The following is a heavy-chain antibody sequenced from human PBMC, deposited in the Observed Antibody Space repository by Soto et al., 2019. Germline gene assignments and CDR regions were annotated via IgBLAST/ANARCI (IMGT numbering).Heavy chain of an antibody. CDR1: GGSISSGGYY. CDR2: IYYSGST. Sequence: PSETLSLTCTVSGGSISSGGYYWSWIRQHPGKGLEWIGYIYYSGSTYYNPSLKSRVTISVDTSKNQFSLKLSSVTAADTAVYYCARAGPLTGPTLYYYFYGMDVWGQGTTVTVSS. CDR3: ARAGPLTGPTLYYYFYGMDV. J-gene: IGHJ6*02. V-gene: IGHV4-31*03. D-gene: IGHD1-7*01.